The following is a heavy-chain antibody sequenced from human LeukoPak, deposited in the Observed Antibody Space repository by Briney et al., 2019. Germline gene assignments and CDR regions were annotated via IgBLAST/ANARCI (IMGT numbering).Heavy chain of an antibody. CDR2: ISGDGNSA. CDR1: GFTFDDYV. V-gene: IGHV3-43*02. CDR3: AGSWFYRDYFEY. Sequence: GGSLRLSCAASGFTFDDYVMHWVRQPPGKGLEWVSLISGDGNSAYYADSVKGRFTISRDNSKNTLYLQMNSLRVEDTAVYYCAGSWFYRDYFEYWGQGTLVTVSS. J-gene: IGHJ4*02. D-gene: IGHD3-10*01.